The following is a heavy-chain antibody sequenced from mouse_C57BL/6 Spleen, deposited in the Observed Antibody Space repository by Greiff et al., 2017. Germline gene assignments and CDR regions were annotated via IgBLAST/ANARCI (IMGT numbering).Heavy chain of an antibody. J-gene: IGHJ2*01. CDR1: GYTFTSYW. Sequence: QVQLQQPGAELVMPGASVKLSCKASGYTFTSYWMHWVKQRPGQGLEWIGEIDPSDSYTNYNQKFKGKSTLTVDKSSSTAYMQLSSLTSEDSAVYYCARGGMSNDFDYWGQGTTLTVSS. CDR2: IDPSDSYT. D-gene: IGHD2-5*01. V-gene: IGHV1-69*01. CDR3: ARGGMSNDFDY.